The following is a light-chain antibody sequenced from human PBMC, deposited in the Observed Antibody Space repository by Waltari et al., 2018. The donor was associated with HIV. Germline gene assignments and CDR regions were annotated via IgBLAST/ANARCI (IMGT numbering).Light chain of an antibody. CDR2: DNN. CDR3: QSYDSSLSGLGV. CDR1: SSTIGAGYD. Sequence: QSVLTQPPSVSGAPGQRVTISCTGSSSTIGAGYDVHWYQQLPGTAPKLLIYDNNKRPSGVPDRFAGSKSGTAASLAITGLQADDEADYYCQSYDSSLSGLGVFGGGTKLTVL. V-gene: IGLV1-40*01. J-gene: IGLJ3*02.